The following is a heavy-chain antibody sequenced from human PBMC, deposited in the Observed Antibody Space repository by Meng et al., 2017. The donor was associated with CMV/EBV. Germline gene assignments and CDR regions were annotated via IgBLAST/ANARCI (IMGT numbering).Heavy chain of an antibody. J-gene: IGHJ1*01. CDR1: GFTFDDYG. CDR2: ISSSSSYI. CDR3: ARDPYGTTVTTGDFQH. D-gene: IGHD4-17*01. V-gene: IGHV3-21*01. Sequence: GESLKISCAASGFTFDDYGMSWVRQAPGKGLEWVSSISSSSSYIYYADSVKGRFTISRDNAKNSLYLQMNSLRAEDTAVYYCARDPYGTTVTTGDFQHWGQGTLVTVSS.